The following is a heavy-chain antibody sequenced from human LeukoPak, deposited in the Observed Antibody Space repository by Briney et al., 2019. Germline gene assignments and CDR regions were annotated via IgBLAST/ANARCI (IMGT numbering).Heavy chain of an antibody. V-gene: IGHV4-38-2*02. Sequence: SETLSLTCTVSGYSISSGYYWGWIRQPPGKGLEWIGSIYHSGSTYYNPSLKSRVTISVDTSKNQFSLKLSSVTAADTAVYYCARSPRYSGSYDYRGQGTLVTVSS. CDR1: GYSISSGYY. J-gene: IGHJ4*02. CDR3: ARSPRYSGSYDY. D-gene: IGHD1-26*01. CDR2: IYHSGST.